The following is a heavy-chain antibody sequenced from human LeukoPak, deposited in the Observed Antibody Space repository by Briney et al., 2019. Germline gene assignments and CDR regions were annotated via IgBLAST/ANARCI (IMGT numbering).Heavy chain of an antibody. CDR3: ARAQECGGDCHYFDY. Sequence: GASVKVSCKASGYTFTGYYMHWVRQAPGQGLEWMGWINPNSGGTNYAQKFQGRVTMTRDTSISTAYMELSRLRSDDTAVYYCARAQECGGDCHYFDYWGQGTLVTVSS. V-gene: IGHV1-2*02. CDR1: GYTFTGYY. CDR2: INPNSGGT. D-gene: IGHD2-21*02. J-gene: IGHJ4*02.